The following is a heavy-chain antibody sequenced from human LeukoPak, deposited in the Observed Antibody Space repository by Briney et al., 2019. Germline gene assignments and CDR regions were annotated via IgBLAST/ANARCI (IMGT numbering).Heavy chain of an antibody. CDR1: GGTFSTYA. CDR3: ARDPSTTMVRGVMRFDY. Sequence: SVKVSCKASGGTFSTYAFSWVRQAPGQGLEWLGRIVPMVDIRQYAQKFQDRVTITADKSTSTAYMELRSLTSDDTAVYYCARDPSTTMVRGVMRFDYWGQGTLVTVSS. J-gene: IGHJ4*02. V-gene: IGHV1-69*04. D-gene: IGHD3-10*01. CDR2: IVPMVDIR.